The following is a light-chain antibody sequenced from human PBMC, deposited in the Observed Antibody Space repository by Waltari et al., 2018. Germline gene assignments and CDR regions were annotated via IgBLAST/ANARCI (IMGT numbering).Light chain of an antibody. V-gene: IGKV3-20*01. J-gene: IGKJ1*01. CDR1: QIISRA. CDR2: DVS. Sequence: EIMLTQSPGTLSLSPGERATLSCRASQIISRALAWYQQKPGQAPRLLIYDVSTRASGIPDRFGGGGSGTDFSLTISRLEPEDFAVYYCQHYVRLPVTFGQGTKLEFK. CDR3: QHYVRLPVT.